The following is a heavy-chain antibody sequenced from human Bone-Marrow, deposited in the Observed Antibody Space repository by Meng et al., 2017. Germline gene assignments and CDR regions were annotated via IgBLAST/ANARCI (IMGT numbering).Heavy chain of an antibody. Sequence: EVQLGESGGGLVQPGGSLKLSGAASGFTFSGSAMHWVRQASGKGLEWVGRIRSKANSYATAYAASVKGRFTISRDDSKNTAYLQMNSLKTEDTAVYYCTLTVTTQFDYWGQGTLVTVSS. J-gene: IGHJ4*02. CDR2: IRSKANSYAT. CDR3: TLTVTTQFDY. D-gene: IGHD4-17*01. CDR1: GFTFSGSA. V-gene: IGHV3-73*02.